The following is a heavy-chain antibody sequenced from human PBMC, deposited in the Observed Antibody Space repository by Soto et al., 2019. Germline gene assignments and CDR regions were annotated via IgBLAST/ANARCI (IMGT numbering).Heavy chain of an antibody. Sequence: GSLRLSCAASGXTLSSYSMSWVRQAPGKGLEWVSAISGSGGSTYYADSVKGRFTISRDNSKNTLYLQMNSMRAEDTAVYYCAKEKGARFSREDFDYWGQGTLATVS. J-gene: IGHJ4*02. CDR3: AKEKGARFSREDFDY. CDR2: ISGSGGST. D-gene: IGHD2-2*01. V-gene: IGHV3-23*01. CDR1: GXTLSSYS.